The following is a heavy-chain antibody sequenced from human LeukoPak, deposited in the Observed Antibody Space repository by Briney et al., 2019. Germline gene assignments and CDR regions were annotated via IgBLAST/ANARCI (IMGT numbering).Heavy chain of an antibody. CDR3: AREEDTYYYMDV. V-gene: IGHV3-21*01. CDR2: ISSTSNSI. J-gene: IGHJ6*03. CDR1: GFPFSSYS. Sequence: PGGSLRLSCSASGFPFSSYSMNWVRQAPGKGLEWVSSISSTSNSIYYADSVKGRFTISRDNAKNSLFLQMHSLRAEDTAVYYCAREEDTYYYMDVWGKGTTVTVSS. D-gene: IGHD2-15*01.